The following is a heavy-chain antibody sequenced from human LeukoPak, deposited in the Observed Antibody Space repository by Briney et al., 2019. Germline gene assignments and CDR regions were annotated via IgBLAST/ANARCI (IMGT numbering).Heavy chain of an antibody. CDR1: GYSFTSYW. V-gene: IGHV5-51*01. CDR3: ARRTYYFDISGPSAFDI. J-gene: IGHJ3*02. D-gene: IGHD3-22*01. Sequence: GESLKISCKGSGYSFTSYWIGWVRQMPGIGLEWMGIIYPGDSDTRYSPSFQGQVTFSADKSISTAYLQWSSLKASDTGIYYCARRTYYFDISGPSAFDIWGQGTMVTVSS. CDR2: IYPGDSDT.